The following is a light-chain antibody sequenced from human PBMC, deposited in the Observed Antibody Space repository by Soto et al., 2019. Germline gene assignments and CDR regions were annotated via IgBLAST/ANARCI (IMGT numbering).Light chain of an antibody. CDR1: QSISGN. Sequence: DIQMTQSPSSLSASVGDRVIITCRASQSISGNLNWYQQKPGKAPQLLIYAAGTLQSGVPSRFSGSGSGTAFTLIISSLQPEDVAIYYCQQSYSHPRTFGQGTNVEIK. V-gene: IGKV1-39*01. CDR2: AAG. CDR3: QQSYSHPRT. J-gene: IGKJ1*01.